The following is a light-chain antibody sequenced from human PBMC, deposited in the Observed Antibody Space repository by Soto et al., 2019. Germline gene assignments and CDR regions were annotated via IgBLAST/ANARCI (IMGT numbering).Light chain of an antibody. CDR2: EAS. J-gene: IGKJ3*01. CDR3: QQSYSTPPFT. CDR1: QSVSSY. Sequence: DIQMTQSPSPLSASVGDRVDITCRTSQSVSSYLNWYQAKPGKAPKLLIYEASNLESGVPSRFSGSGSGTEFTLTISSLQPEDSATYYCQQSYSTPPFTFGPGTRVDI. V-gene: IGKV1-39*01.